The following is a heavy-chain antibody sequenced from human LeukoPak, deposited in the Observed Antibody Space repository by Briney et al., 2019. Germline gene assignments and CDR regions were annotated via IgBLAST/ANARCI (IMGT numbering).Heavy chain of an antibody. V-gene: IGHV3-23*01. D-gene: IGHD1-26*01. CDR3: AKDLRGSYGEFDY. CDR2: ISGSDGST. CDR1: GFTFSRYA. J-gene: IGHJ4*02. Sequence: PGGSLRLSCAASGFTFSRYAMGWVRQAPGEGLEWVSLISGSDGSTYYADSVKGRFTLSRDNSKNTLYLQMNSLRAGDTAVYYCAKDLRGSYGEFDYWGQGTLVTVSS.